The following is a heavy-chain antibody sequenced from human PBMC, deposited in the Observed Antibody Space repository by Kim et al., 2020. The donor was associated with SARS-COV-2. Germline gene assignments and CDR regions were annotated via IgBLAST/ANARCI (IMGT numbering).Heavy chain of an antibody. CDR2: KR. J-gene: IGHJ4*02. D-gene: IGHD1-20*01. Sequence: KRHCAEYVKVRFAITRDNSKNTIYLQMNSLRAENTTVYYCAGDVTGSIDYWGQGTLVTVSS. CDR3: AGDVTGSIDY. V-gene: IGHV3-33*01.